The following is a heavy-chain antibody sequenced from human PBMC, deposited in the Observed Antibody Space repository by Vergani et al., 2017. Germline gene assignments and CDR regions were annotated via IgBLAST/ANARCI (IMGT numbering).Heavy chain of an antibody. D-gene: IGHD2-2*01. J-gene: IGHJ1*01. CDR2: IYYSGST. CDR1: GGSISSSSYY. CDR3: ARQGGDIVVVPATVYFQH. V-gene: IGHV4-39*01. Sequence: QVQLQESGPGLVKPSETLSLTCTVSGGSISSSSYYWGWIRQPPGKGLEWSGSIYYSGSTYYNPSLKSRVTISVDTSKNQFSLKLSSVTAADTAVYYCARQGGDIVVVPATVYFQHWGQGTLVTVSS.